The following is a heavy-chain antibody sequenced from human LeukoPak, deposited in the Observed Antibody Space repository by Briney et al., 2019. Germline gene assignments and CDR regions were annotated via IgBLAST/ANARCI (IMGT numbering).Heavy chain of an antibody. V-gene: IGHV4-31*03. D-gene: IGHD3-22*01. CDR2: IYYSGST. CDR3: ARAKRDYFENSGYESYYNFMDV. Sequence: SQTLSLTCTVSGGSISSGGYYWSWIRQHPGKGLEWIGYIYYSGSTYYNPSLKSRVTISLVPSKNQFSLRLNSVTAADTAVYYCARAKRDYFENSGYESYYNFMDVWGKGTTVTVSS. J-gene: IGHJ6*03. CDR1: GGSISSGGYY.